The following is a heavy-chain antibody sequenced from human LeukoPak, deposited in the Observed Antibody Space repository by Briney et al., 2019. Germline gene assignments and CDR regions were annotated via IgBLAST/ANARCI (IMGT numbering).Heavy chain of an antibody. CDR2: INPSGGST. D-gene: IGHD2-15*01. CDR3: ARNVGSGFDY. V-gene: IGHV1-46*01. Sequence: ASVKVSCKASGYTFTGYYIHWVRQAPGQGLEWLGFINPSGGSTSYAQKFQGRVTMTRDMSTNAVYMELRSLRSEDTAVYYCARNVGSGFDYWGQGTLVTVSS. J-gene: IGHJ4*02. CDR1: GYTFTGYY.